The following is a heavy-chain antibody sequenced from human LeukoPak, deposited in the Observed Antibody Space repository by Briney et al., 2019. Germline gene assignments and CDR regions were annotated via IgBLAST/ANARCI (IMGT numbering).Heavy chain of an antibody. CDR3: ARASYYYGSGSHDY. Sequence: SQTLPLNCTVSGGSISSGHYYWRWIRQPPAKGLEWIGYIYYSGSTYYNPSLKSRVTISVDTSKNQFSLKLSSVTAADTAVYYCARASYYYGSGSHDYWGQGTLVTVSS. CDR1: GGSISSGHYY. CDR2: IYYSGST. D-gene: IGHD3-10*01. J-gene: IGHJ4*02. V-gene: IGHV4-30-4*01.